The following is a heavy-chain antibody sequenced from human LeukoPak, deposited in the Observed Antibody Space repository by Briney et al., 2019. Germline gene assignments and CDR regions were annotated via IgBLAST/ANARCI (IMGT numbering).Heavy chain of an antibody. CDR3: ARLNPYWLRNYYDSRDFDY. D-gene: IGHD3-22*01. J-gene: IGHJ4*02. CDR2: IYSDNT. CDR1: GFTVSSNS. V-gene: IGHV3-53*01. Sequence: QPGGSLRLSCTVSGFTVSSNSMSWVRQAPGKGLEWVSFIYSDNTHYSDSVKGRFTISRDNSKNTLYLQMNSLRAEDTAVYYCARLNPYWLRNYYDSRDFDYWGQGTLVTVSS.